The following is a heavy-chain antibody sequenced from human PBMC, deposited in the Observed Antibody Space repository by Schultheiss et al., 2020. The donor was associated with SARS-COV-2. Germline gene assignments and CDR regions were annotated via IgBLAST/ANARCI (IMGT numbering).Heavy chain of an antibody. CDR2: ISYDGSSK. D-gene: IGHD6-6*01. J-gene: IGHJ4*02. Sequence: GGSLRLSCAASGFTFSSYVMHWVRQAPGKGLEWVAVISYDGSSKYYADSVKGRFTISRDNSKNTLYLQMNSLRAEDTAVYYCAGAVGSSASLIDYWGQGTLVTVSS. CDR3: AGAVGSSASLIDY. V-gene: IGHV3-30*07. CDR1: GFTFSSYV.